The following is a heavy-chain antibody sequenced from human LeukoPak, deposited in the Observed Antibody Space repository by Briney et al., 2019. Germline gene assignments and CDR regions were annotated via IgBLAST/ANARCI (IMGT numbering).Heavy chain of an antibody. J-gene: IGHJ4*02. D-gene: IGHD3-22*01. CDR3: ARDRGYYDSSGYRIDY. Sequence: GGSLRLSCAASGFSFSSYGMSWVRQAPGKGLEWVSAISSTGGTTYYADSVKGRFTISRDNSKNTLYLQMNSLRAEDTAVYYCARDRGYYDSSGYRIDYWGQGTLVTVSS. V-gene: IGHV3-23*01. CDR2: ISSTGGTT. CDR1: GFSFSSYG.